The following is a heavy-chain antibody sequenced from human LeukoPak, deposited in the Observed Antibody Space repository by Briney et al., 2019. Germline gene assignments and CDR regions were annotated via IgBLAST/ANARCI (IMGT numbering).Heavy chain of an antibody. Sequence: GGSLRLSCAASGFTFSNAWMSWVRQAPGKGLEYVSGISGNGGSTYNADFVKGRFTISRDNSKNTLFLQMTSLRAEDTAVYYCVNQISGWVYWGQGTLVTVSS. J-gene: IGHJ4*02. D-gene: IGHD6-19*01. CDR3: VNQISGWVY. CDR1: GFTFSNAW. CDR2: ISGNGGST. V-gene: IGHV3-64D*06.